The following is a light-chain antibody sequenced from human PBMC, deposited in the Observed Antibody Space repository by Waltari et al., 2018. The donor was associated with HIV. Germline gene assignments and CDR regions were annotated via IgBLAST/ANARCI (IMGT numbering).Light chain of an antibody. CDR2: VGTNGSH. CDR1: SGHNNYA. V-gene: IGLV4-69*01. J-gene: IGLJ3*02. Sequence: QVVLTQSPSASASLGASVKLTCTLSSGHNNYAIAWHQQQPEKGPRYLMRVGTNGSHIKGDGIPDRVSSSSSGTERCLIISGLQSEDEADYYCQTWDTGIQVFGGGTKLTVL. CDR3: QTWDTGIQV.